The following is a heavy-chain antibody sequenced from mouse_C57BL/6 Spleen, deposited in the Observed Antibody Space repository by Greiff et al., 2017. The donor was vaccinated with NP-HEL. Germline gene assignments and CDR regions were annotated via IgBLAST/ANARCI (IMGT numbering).Heavy chain of an antibody. CDR1: GYAFSSSW. Sequence: QVQLQQSGPELVKPGASVKISCKASGYAFSSSWLNWVKRRPGKGLGWIGRIYPGDGDTNYNGKFKGKATLTADKSSSTAYMQLSSLTSEDSAVYFCARVGFYDYDMDYWGQGTSVTVSS. D-gene: IGHD2-4*01. CDR3: ARVGFYDYDMDY. CDR2: IYPGDGDT. V-gene: IGHV1-82*01. J-gene: IGHJ4*01.